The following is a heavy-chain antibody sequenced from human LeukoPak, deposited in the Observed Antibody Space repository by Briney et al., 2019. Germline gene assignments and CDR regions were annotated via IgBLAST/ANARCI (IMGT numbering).Heavy chain of an antibody. CDR1: GGSISSYY. D-gene: IGHD3-10*01. V-gene: IGHV4-59*08. J-gene: IGHJ3*02. Sequence: PSETLSLTCTVSGGSISSYYWSWIRQPPGEGLEWIGYIYYGGSTNYNPSLKSRVTISLDTSKTQFSLKLGSVTAADTAVYYCASSVLWPNAFDIWGQGTMVTVSS. CDR2: IYYGGST. CDR3: ASSVLWPNAFDI.